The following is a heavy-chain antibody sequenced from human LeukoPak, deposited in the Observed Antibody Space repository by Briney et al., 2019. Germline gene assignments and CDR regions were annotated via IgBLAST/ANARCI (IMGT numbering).Heavy chain of an antibody. D-gene: IGHD3-10*01. J-gene: IGHJ4*02. Sequence: PSETLSLTCTVSGGSISSSSYYWGWIRQPPGKGLEWIGSIYYSGSANYNPSLTSRVTISVDTSKNQFSLKLSSVTAADTAVYYCARGGGFGSPPGYWGQGTLVTVSS. CDR2: IYYSGSA. CDR3: ARGGGFGSPPGY. V-gene: IGHV4-39*07. CDR1: GGSISSSSYY.